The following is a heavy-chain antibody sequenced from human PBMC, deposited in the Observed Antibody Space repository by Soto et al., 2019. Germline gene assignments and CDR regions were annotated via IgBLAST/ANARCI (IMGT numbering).Heavy chain of an antibody. CDR2: IWYDGSEK. V-gene: IGHV3-33*01. Sequence: GGSLRLSCAASGFTFSSYAMDWVRQAPGKGLEWVAVIWYDGSEKYYADSVKGRFTISRDNSNNTLYLQMNSLRAEDTAVYYCAREFRYDSGSAFDYWGQGSLVTVSS. J-gene: IGHJ4*02. D-gene: IGHD3-10*01. CDR3: AREFRYDSGSAFDY. CDR1: GFTFSSYA.